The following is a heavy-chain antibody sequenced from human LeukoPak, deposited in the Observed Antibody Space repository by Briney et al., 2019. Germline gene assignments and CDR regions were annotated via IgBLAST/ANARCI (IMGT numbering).Heavy chain of an antibody. V-gene: IGHV1-69*13. CDR3: AREGHRGGNRFDY. D-gene: IGHD2-15*01. CDR2: IIPIFGTA. Sequence: GASVKVSCKASGGTFSSYAISWVRQTPGQGLEWMGGIIPIFGTANYAQKFQGRDTITADESTNTAYMELSSLRSEDTAVYYCAREGHRGGNRFDYWGQGTLVTVSS. J-gene: IGHJ4*02. CDR1: GGTFSSYA.